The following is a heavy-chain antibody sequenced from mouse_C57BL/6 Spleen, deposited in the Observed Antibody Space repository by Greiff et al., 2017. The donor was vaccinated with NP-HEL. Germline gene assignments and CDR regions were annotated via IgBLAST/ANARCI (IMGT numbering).Heavy chain of an antibody. CDR1: GYTFTDYY. J-gene: IGHJ4*01. CDR3: AREATVVAGGMDY. CDR2: IYPGSGNT. D-gene: IGHD1-1*01. Sequence: VQLQQSGAELVRPGASVKLSCKASGYTFTDYYINWVKQRPGQGLEWIARIYPGSGNTYYNEKFKGKATLTAEKSSSTAYMQLSSLTSEDSAVYFCAREATVVAGGMDYWGQGTSVTVSS. V-gene: IGHV1-76*01.